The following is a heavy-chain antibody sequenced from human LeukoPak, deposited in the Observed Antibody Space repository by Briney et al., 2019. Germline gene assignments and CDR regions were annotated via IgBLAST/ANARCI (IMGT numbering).Heavy chain of an antibody. D-gene: IGHD3-10*01. CDR3: ARAIPLHYDGSGSYNWFDP. V-gene: IGHV4-59*08. CDR1: GGSISSYY. CDR2: IYYSGST. J-gene: IGHJ5*02. Sequence: SETLSLTCTVSGGSISSYYWSWIRQPPGKGLEWIGYIYYSGSTNYNPSLKSRVTISVDTSKNQFSLKLSSVTAADTAVYYCARAIPLHYDGSGSYNWFDPWGQGTLVTVSS.